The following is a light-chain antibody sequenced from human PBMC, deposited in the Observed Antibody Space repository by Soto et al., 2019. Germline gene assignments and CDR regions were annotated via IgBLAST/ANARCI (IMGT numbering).Light chain of an antibody. CDR1: QSVSSN. Sequence: IVMTQSPATLSVSPGERATLSCRASQSVSSNLAWYQQKPGQAPRLLIYRASTRATGIPARFSGSGSGTDFTLTISSLQSEDFAVYYCQHYNNWPPWTFGQGTKVEIK. J-gene: IGKJ1*01. CDR3: QHYNNWPPWT. V-gene: IGKV3-15*01. CDR2: RAS.